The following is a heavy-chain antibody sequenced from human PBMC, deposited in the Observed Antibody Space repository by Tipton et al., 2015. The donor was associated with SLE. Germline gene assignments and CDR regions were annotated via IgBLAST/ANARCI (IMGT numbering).Heavy chain of an antibody. CDR1: GFTFSSYG. CDR3: DGSLSDSYGMDV. CDR2: IWYDGSNK. J-gene: IGHJ6*02. Sequence: QLVQSGGGVVQPEGFLRLSCAASGFTFSSYGMHWVRQAPGKGLEWVAVIWYDGSNKYYADSVKGRFTISRDNSKNTLYLQMNSLRAEDTAVYYCDGSLSDSYGMDVWGQGTTVTVSS. V-gene: IGHV3-30*02. D-gene: IGHD2-15*01.